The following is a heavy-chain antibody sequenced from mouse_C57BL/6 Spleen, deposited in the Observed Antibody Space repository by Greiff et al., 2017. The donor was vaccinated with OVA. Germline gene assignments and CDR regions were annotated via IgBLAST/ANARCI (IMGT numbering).Heavy chain of an antibody. V-gene: IGHV10-3*01. J-gene: IGHJ3*01. D-gene: IGHD2-4*01. CDR1: GFTFNTYA. CDR2: IRSKSSNYAT. CDR3: VREDDYEAWFAY. Sequence: EVKVIESGGGLVQPKGSLKLSCAASGFTFNTYAMHWVRQAPGKGLEWVARIRSKSSNYATYYADSVKDRFTIPRDDSQSMLYLQMNNLKAEDTAMYYCVREDDYEAWFAYWGQGTLVTVSA.